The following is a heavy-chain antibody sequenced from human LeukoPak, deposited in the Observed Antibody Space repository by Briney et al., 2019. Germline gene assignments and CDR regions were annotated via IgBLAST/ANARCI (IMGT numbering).Heavy chain of an antibody. V-gene: IGHV3-23*01. Sequence: PGGSLRLSCAASGFTFSSYAMSWVRQAPGKGLEWVSAISGSGGSTYYADSVKGRFTISRDNSKNTLYLQMNSLRAEDTAVYYCASPEVQQLVPAPFDYWGQGTLVTVSS. J-gene: IGHJ4*02. CDR3: ASPEVQQLVPAPFDY. D-gene: IGHD6-13*01. CDR2: ISGSGGST. CDR1: GFTFSSYA.